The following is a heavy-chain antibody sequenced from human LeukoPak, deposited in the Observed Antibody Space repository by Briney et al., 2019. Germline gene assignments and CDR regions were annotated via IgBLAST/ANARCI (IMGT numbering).Heavy chain of an antibody. V-gene: IGHV4-34*01. J-gene: IGHJ6*02. D-gene: IGHD3-9*01. CDR3: ARGSSYYDILTGYYYYYYGMDV. CDR2: INHSGST. CDR1: GGSLSGYY. Sequence: PSETLSLTCAVYGGSLSGYYWSWIRQPPGKGLGWIGEINHSGSTNYNPSLKSRVTISVDTSKNQFSLKLSSVTAADTAVYYCARGSSYYDILTGYYYYYYGMDVWGQGTTVTVSS.